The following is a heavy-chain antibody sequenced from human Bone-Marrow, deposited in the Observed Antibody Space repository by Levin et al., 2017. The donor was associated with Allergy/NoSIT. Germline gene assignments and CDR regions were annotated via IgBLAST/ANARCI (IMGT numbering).Heavy chain of an antibody. CDR3: AKSPSGGLSTFDY. CDR1: GFTFNDYG. CDR2: ISWNSRNI. J-gene: IGHJ4*02. D-gene: IGHD2/OR15-2a*01. V-gene: IGHV3-9*01. Sequence: GGSLRLSCAASGFTFNDYGMHWVRQGPGKGLEWVSGISWNSRNIGYADSVKGRFTISRDNAKNSLYLQMNSLRAEDTALYYCAKSPSGGLSTFDYWGQGTLVTVSS.